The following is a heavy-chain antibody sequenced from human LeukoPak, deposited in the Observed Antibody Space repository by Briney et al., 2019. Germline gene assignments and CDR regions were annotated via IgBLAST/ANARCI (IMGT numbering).Heavy chain of an antibody. V-gene: IGHV3-21*01. D-gene: IGHD3-3*01. CDR1: GFTFSSYD. CDR3: ARGLTIFGVVSGFDP. J-gene: IGHJ5*02. Sequence: GGSLRLSCAASGFTFSSYDMNWVRQAPGEGLEWVSSISSSSSYIYYADSVKGRFTISRDNAKNSLYLQMNSLRAEDTAVYYCARGLTIFGVVSGFDPWGQGTLVTVSS. CDR2: ISSSSSYI.